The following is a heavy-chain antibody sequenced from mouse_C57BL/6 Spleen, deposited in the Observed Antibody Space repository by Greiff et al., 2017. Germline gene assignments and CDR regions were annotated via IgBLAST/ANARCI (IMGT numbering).Heavy chain of an antibody. Sequence: EVKVVESGGGLVKPGGSLKLSCAASGFTFSDYGMHWVRQAPEKGLEWVAYISSGSSTIYYADTVKGRFTISRDNAKNTLFLQMTSLRSEDTAMYYCARKSRDYAMGDWGKGTSVTVAS. CDR2: ISSGSSTI. CDR1: GFTFSDYG. J-gene: IGHJ4*01. V-gene: IGHV5-17*01. CDR3: ARKSRDYAMGD.